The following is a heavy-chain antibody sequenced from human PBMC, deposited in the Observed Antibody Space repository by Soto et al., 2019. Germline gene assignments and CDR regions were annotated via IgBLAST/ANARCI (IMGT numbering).Heavy chain of an antibody. D-gene: IGHD2-2*01. CDR3: ARDFPYCSSTSCYVY. Sequence: PGGSLRLSCAASGFTFSDYYMSWIRQAPGKGLEWVSYISSSGSTIYYADSVKGRFTISRDSAKNSLYLQMNSLRAEDTAVYYCARDFPYCSSTSCYVYWGQGTLVTVSS. CDR1: GFTFSDYY. J-gene: IGHJ4*02. V-gene: IGHV3-11*01. CDR2: ISSSGSTI.